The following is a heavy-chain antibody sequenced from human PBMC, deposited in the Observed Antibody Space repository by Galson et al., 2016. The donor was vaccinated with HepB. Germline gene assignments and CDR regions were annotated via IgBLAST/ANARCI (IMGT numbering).Heavy chain of an antibody. V-gene: IGHV3-30*18. CDR3: AKDYSGYYFDGTGYYNAFDY. J-gene: IGHJ4*02. CDR1: AFTFTNYG. Sequence: SLRLSCAASAFTFTNYGMHWVRQAPGKGLEWVAVISYDRSNKNYAASVKGRFTISRDNSKNTLYLEMTSLREEDTAVYYCAKDYSGYYFDGTGYYNAFDYWGQGALVTVAS. CDR2: ISYDRSNK. D-gene: IGHD3-22*01.